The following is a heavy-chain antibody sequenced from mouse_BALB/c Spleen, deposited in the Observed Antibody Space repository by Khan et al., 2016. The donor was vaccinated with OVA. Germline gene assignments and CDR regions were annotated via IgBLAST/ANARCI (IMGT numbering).Heavy chain of an antibody. D-gene: IGHD1-1*01. CDR1: GYTFTSYW. CDR3: ARIKKLVATYFDY. Sequence: QVHVKQSGAELVKAGASVKMSYKASGYTFTSYWMHWVKQRLGQGLEWFAETNPTNGRTYYNEKFKSKATLTVDKSSSTAYMLLSGPTFEDSAVYYCARIKKLVATYFDYWGQGTTLTVSS. J-gene: IGHJ2*01. CDR2: TNPTNGRT. V-gene: IGHV1S81*02.